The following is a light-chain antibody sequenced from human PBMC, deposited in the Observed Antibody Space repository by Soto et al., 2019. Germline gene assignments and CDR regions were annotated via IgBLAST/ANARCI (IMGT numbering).Light chain of an antibody. CDR3: QQRSNWPQYT. Sequence: EIVLTQSPATLSLSPGERATLSCGASQSVSSSLAWYQQKPGQAPRLLIYDASSRATGIPARFSGSGSGTDFTLTISSLEPEDFAVYYCQQRSNWPQYTFGQGTKVDIK. J-gene: IGKJ2*01. CDR2: DAS. V-gene: IGKV3-11*01. CDR1: QSVSSS.